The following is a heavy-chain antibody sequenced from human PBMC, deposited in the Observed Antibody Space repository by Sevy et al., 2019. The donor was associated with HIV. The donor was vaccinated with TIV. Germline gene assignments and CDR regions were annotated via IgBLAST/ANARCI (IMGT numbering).Heavy chain of an antibody. J-gene: IGHJ6*02. V-gene: IGHV1-69*13. CDR2: IIPIFGTA. Sequence: ASVKVSCKASGGTFSSYAISWVRQAPGQGLEWMGGIIPIFGTANYAQKFQGRVTITADESTSTAYMELSSLRSEDTAVYYCARAVPFQPYYYYGMDVWGHGTTVTVSS. CDR3: ARAVPFQPYYYYGMDV. CDR1: GGTFSSYA.